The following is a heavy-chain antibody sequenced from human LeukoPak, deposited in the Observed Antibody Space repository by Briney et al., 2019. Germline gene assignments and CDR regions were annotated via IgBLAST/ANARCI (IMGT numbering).Heavy chain of an antibody. V-gene: IGHV4-34*01. CDR2: INHSGST. J-gene: IGHJ6*03. CDR1: GGSFSGYY. Sequence: SETLSLTCAVYGGSFSGYYWSWIRQPPGKGLEWIGEINHSGSTNYNPFLKSRVTISVDTSKNQFSLKLSSVTAADTAVYYCARGSSSWYPYYYYYMDVWGKGTTVTVSS. CDR3: ARGSSSWYPYYYYYMDV. D-gene: IGHD6-13*01.